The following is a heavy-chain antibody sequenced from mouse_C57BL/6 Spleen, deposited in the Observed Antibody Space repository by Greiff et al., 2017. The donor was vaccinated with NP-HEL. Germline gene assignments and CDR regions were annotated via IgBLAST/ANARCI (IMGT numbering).Heavy chain of an antibody. CDR3: ARGMVPYYAMDY. Sequence: VQLQQSGPSLVRPSQTLSLTCTVTGFSINSDCYWIWIRQFPGNKLEYIGYTFFSGITYYNPSLESRTYITRDTSKNQFSLKLSSVTTEDTATYYCARGMVPYYAMDYWGQGTSVTVSS. V-gene: IGHV3-3*01. CDR2: TFFSGIT. J-gene: IGHJ4*01. D-gene: IGHD2-10*02. CDR1: GFSINSDCY.